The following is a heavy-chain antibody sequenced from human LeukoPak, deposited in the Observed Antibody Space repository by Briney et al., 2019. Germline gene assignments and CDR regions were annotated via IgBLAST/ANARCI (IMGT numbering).Heavy chain of an antibody. Sequence: GGSLRLSCAASGFTFSTYSMNWVRQAPGKGLEWVSAISASGDSTYYADSVKGRFTISRDNSKNTLYLQMDSLRAEDTAVYYCVKDFVGARDYWGQGTLVTVSS. D-gene: IGHD1-26*01. CDR1: GFTFSTYS. V-gene: IGHV3-23*01. CDR3: VKDFVGARDY. J-gene: IGHJ4*02. CDR2: ISASGDST.